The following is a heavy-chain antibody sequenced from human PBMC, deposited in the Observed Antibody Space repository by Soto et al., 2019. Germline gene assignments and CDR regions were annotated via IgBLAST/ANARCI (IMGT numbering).Heavy chain of an antibody. Sequence: QVQLQESGPGLVKPSETLSLTCTVSVGSISSYYWSWIRQPPGKGLEWIGYIYYSGSTNYNPSLKSRVTISVDTSKNQFSLKLSSVTAADTAVYHCARHYADYASSTWSFDLWGRGTLVTVSS. V-gene: IGHV4-59*08. J-gene: IGHJ2*01. D-gene: IGHD4-17*01. CDR3: ARHYADYASSTWSFDL. CDR2: IYYSGST. CDR1: VGSISSYY.